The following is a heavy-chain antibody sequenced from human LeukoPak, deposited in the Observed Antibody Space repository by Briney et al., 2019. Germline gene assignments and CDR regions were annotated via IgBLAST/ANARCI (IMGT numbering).Heavy chain of an antibody. CDR3: AKDGTSYYYIYY. Sequence: QPGGSLRLSCAASGFTFNNYGMHWARQAPGKGLEWLAFIRYDGSNTYYADSVKGRFTVSRDDSKNTLYLQMNSLRGDDTAVYYCAKDGTSYYYIYYWGQGTLVTVSS. CDR2: IRYDGSNT. V-gene: IGHV3-30*02. CDR1: GFTFNNYG. D-gene: IGHD2/OR15-2a*01. J-gene: IGHJ4*02.